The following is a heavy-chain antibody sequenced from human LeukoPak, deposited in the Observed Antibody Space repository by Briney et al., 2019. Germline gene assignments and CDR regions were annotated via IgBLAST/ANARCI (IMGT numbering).Heavy chain of an antibody. D-gene: IGHD5-12*01. CDR3: ARDSGYDENWFDP. J-gene: IGHJ5*02. CDR2: IKQDGSEK. V-gene: IGHV3-7*01. Sequence: GGSLRLSCAASGFTFSSYWMSWVRQAPGKGLEWVANIKQDGSEKYYVDSVKGRFTISRDNAKNSLYLQMNSLRAEDTAVYYCARDSGYDENWFDPWGQGTLVTVSS. CDR1: GFTFSSYW.